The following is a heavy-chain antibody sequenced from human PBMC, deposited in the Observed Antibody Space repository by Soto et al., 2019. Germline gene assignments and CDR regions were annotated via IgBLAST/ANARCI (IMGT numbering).Heavy chain of an antibody. J-gene: IGHJ4*02. CDR3: ARVGVEGSITSRGVIVIFDS. Sequence: QVQLVQSGAEVKKPGASVKVSCKASGYTFTSYDINWVRQATGQGLEWMGCMNPNSGNTGYAQKFQGRVTMTRNTSISTAYMELSGLRSEDAAVYYSARVGVEGSITSRGVIVIFDSWGQGTLVTVSS. V-gene: IGHV1-8*01. CDR1: GYTFTSYD. CDR2: MNPNSGNT. D-gene: IGHD3-16*02.